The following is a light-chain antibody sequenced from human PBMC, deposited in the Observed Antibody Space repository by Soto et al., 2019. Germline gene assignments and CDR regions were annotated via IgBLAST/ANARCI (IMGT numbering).Light chain of an antibody. CDR2: DAS. J-gene: IGKJ2*01. Sequence: DIVLTQSPGTLSLSPGDRATLSCRASQSVSNYVAWYQQRPGQAPRLLIYDASNRATGIPARFSGSGSGTDFTLTISSLEPEDSATYYCQQSHSTPPTFGPGTKLEIK. CDR1: QSVSNY. V-gene: IGKV3-11*01. CDR3: QQSHSTPPT.